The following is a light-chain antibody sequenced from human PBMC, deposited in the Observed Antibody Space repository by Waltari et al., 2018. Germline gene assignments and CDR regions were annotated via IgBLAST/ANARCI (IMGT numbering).Light chain of an antibody. J-gene: IGLJ3*02. CDR1: SSNLGAGYD. CDR3: QSYDSSLTAWV. V-gene: IGLV1-40*01. CDR2: VNT. Sequence: QSVLTQPPSVSGAPGQRVTISCTGSSSNLGAGYDVHWYQQFPGTAPKRLIYVNTNRPSGVPDRISASTSGTSASLAITGLQAEDEADYYCQSYDSSLTAWVFGGGTKLTVL.